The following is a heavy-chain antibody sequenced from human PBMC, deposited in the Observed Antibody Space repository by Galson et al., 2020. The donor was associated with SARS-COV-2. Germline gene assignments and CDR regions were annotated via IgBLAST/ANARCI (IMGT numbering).Heavy chain of an antibody. CDR1: GFSFSDYY. V-gene: IGHV3-11*01. D-gene: IGHD1-20*01. CDR3: ARVSYKWNDVFAFDI. J-gene: IGHJ3*02. CDR2: ISSSDNAI. Sequence: GGSLRLSCAASGFSFSDYYMSWIRQAPGKGLEWVSYISSSDNAIYYADSVKGRFTISRDNAKNSVYLQMNSLRAEDTAVYYCARVSYKWNDVFAFDIWGQGTMVTVSS.